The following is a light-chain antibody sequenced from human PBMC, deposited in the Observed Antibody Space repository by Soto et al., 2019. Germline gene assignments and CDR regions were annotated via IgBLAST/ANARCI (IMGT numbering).Light chain of an antibody. CDR2: DAS. CDR1: QSVSSY. CDR3: QQRGNWPGT. V-gene: IGKV3-11*01. J-gene: IGKJ1*01. Sequence: EIVLTQSPATLSLSPGERATLSCRASQSVSSYLAWYQRKPGQAPRLLIYDASNRATGIPARFSGSGSGTDFTLTISSLEPEDFAVYYCQQRGNWPGTFGQGTKVEIK.